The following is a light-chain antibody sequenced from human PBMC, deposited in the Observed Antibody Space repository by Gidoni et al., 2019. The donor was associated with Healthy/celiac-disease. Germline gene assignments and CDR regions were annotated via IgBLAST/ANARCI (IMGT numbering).Light chain of an antibody. Sequence: AIRMTQSPSSFSASTGDRVTITCRASQGISSYLAWYQQKPGKAPKLLIYAASTLQSGVPSRFSGSGSGTDFNLTISCLQSEDFATYYCQQYYSYPPVFGPGTKVDI. V-gene: IGKV1-8*01. CDR1: QGISSY. J-gene: IGKJ3*01. CDR2: AAS. CDR3: QQYYSYPPV.